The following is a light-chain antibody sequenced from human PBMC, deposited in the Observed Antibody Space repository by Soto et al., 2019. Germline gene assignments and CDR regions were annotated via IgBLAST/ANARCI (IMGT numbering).Light chain of an antibody. Sequence: DIQMTQSPSSLSASVGDRVTITCRASQSISSYLNWYQQKPGKAPKLLIYAASSLQSGVPSRFSGSGSGTDFTLTISSLQPEDFATYYCQQSYSTLTFGPGTEVDIK. V-gene: IGKV1-39*01. CDR1: QSISSY. J-gene: IGKJ3*01. CDR2: AAS. CDR3: QQSYSTLT.